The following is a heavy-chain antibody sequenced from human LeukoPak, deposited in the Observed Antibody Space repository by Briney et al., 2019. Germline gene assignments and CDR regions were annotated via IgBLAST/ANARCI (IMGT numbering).Heavy chain of an antibody. CDR3: ARDSVDYDILTVYYYYGMDV. D-gene: IGHD3-9*01. CDR1: GFTFSSCG. J-gene: IGHJ6*02. V-gene: IGHV3-33*01. CDR2: IWYDGSNK. Sequence: GGSLRLSCAASGFTFSSCGMHWVRQALGKGLEWVAVIWYDGSNKYYADSVKGRFTISRDNSKNTLYLQMNSLRAEDTAVYYCARDSVDYDILTVYYYYGMDVWGQGTTVTVSS.